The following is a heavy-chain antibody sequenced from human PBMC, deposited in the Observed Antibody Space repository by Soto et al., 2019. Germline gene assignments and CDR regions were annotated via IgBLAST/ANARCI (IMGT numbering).Heavy chain of an antibody. Sequence: QVQPVQSGSEVKKPGSSVRVSCKTGSFYAVSWVRQAPGQGLEWMGGLIPVFDTPSYAQKFQGRVTITADESKRTAYMELSRLRSEDTALYYCASTPVTGRYSYYGMDAWDQGIAVTVSS. D-gene: IGHD4-4*01. CDR2: LIPVFDTP. CDR1: SFYA. CDR3: ASTPVTGRYSYYGMDA. J-gene: IGHJ6*02. V-gene: IGHV1-69*01.